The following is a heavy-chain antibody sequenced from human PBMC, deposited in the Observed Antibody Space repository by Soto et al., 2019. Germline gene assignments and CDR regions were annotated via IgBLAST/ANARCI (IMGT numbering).Heavy chain of an antibody. V-gene: IGHV4-59*01. J-gene: IGHJ3*02. D-gene: IGHD3-10*01. CDR1: GGSISSYY. CDR2: IYYSGST. CDR3: ARVGTSRVRGVQDAFDI. Sequence: SETLSLTCTVSGGSISSYYWSWIRQPPGKGLEWIGYIYYSGSTNYNPSLKSRVTISVDTSKNQFSLKLSSVTAADTAVYYCARVGTSRVRGVQDAFDIWGQGTMVTVSS.